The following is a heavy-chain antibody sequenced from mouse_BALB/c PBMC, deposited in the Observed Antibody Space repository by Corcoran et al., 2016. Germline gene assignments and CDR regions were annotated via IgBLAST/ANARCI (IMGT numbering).Heavy chain of an antibody. CDR1: GYTFTNYG. CDR2: INTYTGEP. V-gene: IGHV9-1*02. CDR3: ARAGTGDY. J-gene: IGHJ2*01. D-gene: IGHD4-1*01. Sequence: QIQLVQSGPELKEPGETVKISCKASGYTFTNYGMNWVKQAPGKGLKWMGWINTYTGEPTYADDFKGRFAFSLETSASTAYLQINNLKNEDMATYFCARAGTGDYWGQGTTLTVSS.